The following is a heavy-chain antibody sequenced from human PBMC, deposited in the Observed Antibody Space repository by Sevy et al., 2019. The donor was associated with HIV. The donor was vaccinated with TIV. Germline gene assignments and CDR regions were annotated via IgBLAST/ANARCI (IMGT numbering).Heavy chain of an antibody. CDR3: AREIREFLSPTSFDL. CDR2: ISSRSTYT. V-gene: IGHV3-11*06. Sequence: GGSLRLSCEVSGFIFSDFYMSWIRQAPGKGLEWISFISSRSTYTNYTNSVKGRFTISRDNAKNSLYLQMDSLRVEDTAVYYCAREIREFLSPTSFDLWGQGTLATVSS. D-gene: IGHD3-10*01. CDR1: GFIFSDFY. J-gene: IGHJ5*01.